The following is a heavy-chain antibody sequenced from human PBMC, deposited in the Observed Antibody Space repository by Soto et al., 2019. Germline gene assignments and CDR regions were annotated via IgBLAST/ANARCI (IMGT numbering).Heavy chain of an antibody. CDR3: ARISGWRIGGFGGAFDI. J-gene: IGHJ3*02. D-gene: IGHD3-16*01. Sequence: VQLLESGGGLVQPGGSLRLSCAASGFTFSSYEMNWVRQAPGKGLEWISYISSSGSSIHYADSVKGRFTISRDNAKNSLYLQMNSLRAEDTAVYYCARISGWRIGGFGGAFDIWGQGTMVTVSS. CDR1: GFTFSSYE. CDR2: ISSSGSSI. V-gene: IGHV3-48*03.